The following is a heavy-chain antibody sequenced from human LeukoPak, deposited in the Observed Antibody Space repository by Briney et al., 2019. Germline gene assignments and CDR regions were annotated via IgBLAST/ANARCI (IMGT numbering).Heavy chain of an antibody. CDR2: IWYDGSNK. Sequence: GGSLRLSCAASGFTFSSYGMHWVRQAPGKGLEWVAVIWYDGSNKYYADSVKGRFTISRDNSKNTLYLQMNSLRAEDTAVYYCARRGSGSYYNRMDDWGKGTTVTVSS. D-gene: IGHD3-10*01. CDR1: GFTFSSYG. J-gene: IGHJ6*04. V-gene: IGHV3-33*01. CDR3: ARRGSGSYYNRMDD.